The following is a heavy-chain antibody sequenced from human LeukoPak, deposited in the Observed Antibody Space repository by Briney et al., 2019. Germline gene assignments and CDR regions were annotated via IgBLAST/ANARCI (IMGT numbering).Heavy chain of an antibody. CDR1: GGTFSSYT. CDR3: ARGHVFWSGSGGLQYNWFDP. Sequence: ASVKVSCKASGGTFSSYTISWVRQAPGQGLEWMGGIIPIFGTANYAQRFQGRVTITADESTSTAYMELSSLRSEDTAVYYCARGHVFWSGSGGLQYNWFDPWGQGTLVTVSS. V-gene: IGHV1-69*13. J-gene: IGHJ5*02. CDR2: IIPIFGTA. D-gene: IGHD3-3*01.